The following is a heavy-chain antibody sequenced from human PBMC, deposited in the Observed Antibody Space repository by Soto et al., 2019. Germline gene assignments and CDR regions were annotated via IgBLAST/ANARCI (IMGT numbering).Heavy chain of an antibody. Sequence: SGPTLVNPTETLTLTCTFSGFSLSTSGVGVGWIRQPPGKALEWLALIYWDDDKRYSPSLKSRLTITKDTSKNQVDLTMTNMDPVDTATYYCAHTREEVVVSVIWLDAWGQGTLVTVSS. J-gene: IGHJ5*02. CDR2: IYWDDDK. V-gene: IGHV2-5*02. CDR3: AHTREEVVVSVIWLDA. D-gene: IGHD2-2*01. CDR1: GFSLSTSGVG.